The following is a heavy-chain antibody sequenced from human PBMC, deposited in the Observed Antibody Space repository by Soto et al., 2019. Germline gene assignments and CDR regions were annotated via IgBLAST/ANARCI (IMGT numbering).Heavy chain of an antibody. CDR3: ARDGVRGYSYGYCRGFDY. V-gene: IGHV4-38-2*02. Sequence: SETLSLTCAVSGYSISSGYYWGWIRQPPGKGLEWIGSIYHSGSTYYNPSLKSRVTISVDTSKNQFSLKLSSVTAADTAVYYCARDGVRGYSYGYCRGFDYWGQGTLVTVSS. D-gene: IGHD5-18*01. J-gene: IGHJ4*02. CDR1: GYSISSGYY. CDR2: IYHSGST.